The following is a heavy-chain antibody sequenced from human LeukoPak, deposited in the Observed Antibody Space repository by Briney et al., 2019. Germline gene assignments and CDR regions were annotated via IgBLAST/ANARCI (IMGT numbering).Heavy chain of an antibody. Sequence: PSETLSLTCAVYGGSFSGYYWSWIRQPPGKGLEWIGEINHSGSTNYNPSLKSRVTISVDTSKNQFSLKLSSVTAADTAVYYCARGKGSSSWFPYHYYYMDVWGKGTTVTVSS. CDR3: ARGKGSSSWFPYHYYYMDV. V-gene: IGHV4-34*01. J-gene: IGHJ6*03. CDR2: INHSGST. CDR1: GGSFSGYY. D-gene: IGHD6-13*01.